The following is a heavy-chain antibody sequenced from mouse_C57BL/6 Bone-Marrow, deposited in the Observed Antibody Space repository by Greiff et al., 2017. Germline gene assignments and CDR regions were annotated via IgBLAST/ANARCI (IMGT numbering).Heavy chain of an antibody. CDR1: GFTFSDFY. CDR3: ARDALITTVVAHWYFDV. J-gene: IGHJ1*03. CDR2: SRNKANDYTT. D-gene: IGHD1-1*01. V-gene: IGHV7-1*01. Sequence: EVQLVESGGGLVQSGRSLRLSCATSGFTFSDFYMEWVRQAPGKGLEWIAASRNKANDYTTEYSASVKGRFIVSRATSQCILYLKINALRAEDTAIYYCARDALITTVVAHWYFDVWGTGTTVTVSS.